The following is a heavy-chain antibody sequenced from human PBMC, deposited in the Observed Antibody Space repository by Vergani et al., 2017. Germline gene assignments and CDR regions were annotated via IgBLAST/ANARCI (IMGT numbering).Heavy chain of an antibody. D-gene: IGHD5-12*01. CDR3: VRARCSGPCFMSNWFDS. V-gene: IGHV3-74*01. J-gene: IGHJ5*01. CDR1: GFSFSGYW. CDR2: IKSDGSIT. Sequence: EEKLVESGGGLIHPGGSLRLSCEGSGFSFSGYWMHWVRQSPEKGLVWVSRIKSDGSITNYADSVKGRFTISRDNAKNTLYLEMNSLRGDDTAIYYCVRARCSGPCFMSNWFDSWGQGTLVTVSS.